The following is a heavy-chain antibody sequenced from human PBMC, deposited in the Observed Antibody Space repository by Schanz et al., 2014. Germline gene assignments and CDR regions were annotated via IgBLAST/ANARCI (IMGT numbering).Heavy chain of an antibody. D-gene: IGHD3-10*01. CDR2: ISGSGGDT. Sequence: EVQLLESGGGLVQPGGSLRLSCAASGFTFSSYAMSWVRQAPGKGLEWVSAISGSGGDTLYADSVKGRFTISRDTSKSTLYLQMNSPRAEATAVYHCAARSRGLTFYFDSWGQGTLVTVSS. V-gene: IGHV3-23*01. CDR3: AARSRGLTFYFDS. J-gene: IGHJ4*02. CDR1: GFTFSSYA.